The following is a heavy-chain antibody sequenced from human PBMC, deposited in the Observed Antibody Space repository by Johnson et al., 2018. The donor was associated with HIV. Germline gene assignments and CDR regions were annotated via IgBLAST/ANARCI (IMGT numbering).Heavy chain of an antibody. CDR2: INWNGGKT. V-gene: IGHV3-20*04. CDR1: GFTFDDYG. D-gene: IGHD4-11*01. Sequence: VQLVESGGGVVRPGGSLRLSCAASGFTFDDYGMNWVRQAPGKGLEWVSGINWNGGKTAYADSVKGRFTISRDNAKNSLYLQMISLRAEDTALYYCARDTYIHRVTVTESAFDIWGQGTMVTVSS. CDR3: ARDTYIHRVTVTESAFDI. J-gene: IGHJ3*02.